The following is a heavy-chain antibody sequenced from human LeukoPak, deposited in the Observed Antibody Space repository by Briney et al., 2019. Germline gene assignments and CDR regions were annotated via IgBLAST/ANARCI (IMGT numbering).Heavy chain of an antibody. CDR1: GYTFTGYY. CDR2: INPNSGGT. CDR3: AREGGNPPDAFDI. V-gene: IGHV1-2*02. J-gene: IGHJ3*02. D-gene: IGHD4-23*01. Sequence: ASVKVSCKASGYTFTGYYMHWVRQAPGQGLGWMGWINPNSGGTTYAQNFQGRVTMTRDTSISTAYMVLNRLRSDDTAVYYCAREGGNPPDAFDIWGQGTVVTVSS.